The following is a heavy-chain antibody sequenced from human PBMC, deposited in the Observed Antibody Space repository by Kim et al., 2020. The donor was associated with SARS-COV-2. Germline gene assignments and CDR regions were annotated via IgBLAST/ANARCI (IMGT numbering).Heavy chain of an antibody. D-gene: IGHD6-19*01. V-gene: IGHV3-74*01. J-gene: IGHJ4*02. Sequence: GGSLRLSCAASGFTFSSYWMHWVRQAPGKGLVWVSRINSDGSSTSYADSVKGRFTISRDNAKNTLYLQMNSLRAEDTAVYYCARAPQKQWLVPYYFDYWGQGTLVTVSS. CDR2: INSDGSST. CDR3: ARAPQKQWLVPYYFDY. CDR1: GFTFSSYW.